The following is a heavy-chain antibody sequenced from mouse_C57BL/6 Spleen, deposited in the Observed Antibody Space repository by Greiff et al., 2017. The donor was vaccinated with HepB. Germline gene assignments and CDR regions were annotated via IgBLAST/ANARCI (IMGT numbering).Heavy chain of an antibody. V-gene: IGHV5-16*01. CDR3: AREPDYYGVAMDY. CDR1: GFTFSDYY. J-gene: IGHJ4*01. D-gene: IGHD1-2*01. Sequence: EVMLVESEGGLVQPGSSMKLSCTASGFTFSDYYMAWVRQVPEKGLEWVANINYDGSSTYYLDSLKSRFIISRDNAKNILYLQMSSLKSEDTATYYCAREPDYYGVAMDYWGQGTSVTVSS. CDR2: INYDGSST.